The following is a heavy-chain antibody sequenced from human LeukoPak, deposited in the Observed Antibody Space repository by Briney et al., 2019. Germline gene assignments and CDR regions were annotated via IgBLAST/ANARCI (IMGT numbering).Heavy chain of an antibody. J-gene: IGHJ4*02. D-gene: IGHD5-18*01. CDR2: ISGGSTYI. V-gene: IGHV3-21*04. CDR1: GFIFTNYN. Sequence: GGSLRLSCAASGFIFTNYNLNWVRQAPGRGLEWISSISGGSTYIYYADSVRGRFTISRDNAKNSVYLQMNSLRGEDTAVYYCATSGYSYEFDYWGQGTLVTVSS. CDR3: ATSGYSYEFDY.